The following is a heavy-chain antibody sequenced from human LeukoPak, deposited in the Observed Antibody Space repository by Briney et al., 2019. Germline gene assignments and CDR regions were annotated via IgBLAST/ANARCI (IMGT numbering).Heavy chain of an antibody. CDR1: GFTFSTYA. CDR3: AELGITMIGGV. D-gene: IGHD3-10*02. CDR2: ISYDASHK. J-gene: IGHJ6*04. V-gene: IGHV3-30*04. Sequence: GGSLRLSCAASGFTFSTYAMHWVRQAPGKGLEWVAVISYDASHKYYADSVKGRFTISRDNAKNSLYLQMNSLRAEDTAVYYCAELGITMIGGVWGKGTTVTISS.